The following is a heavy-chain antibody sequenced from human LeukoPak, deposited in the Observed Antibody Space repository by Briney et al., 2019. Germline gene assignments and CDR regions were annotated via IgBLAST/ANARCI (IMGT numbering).Heavy chain of an antibody. D-gene: IGHD6-13*01. CDR2: IDTSGNT. CDR3: ARVSSSWYQDWYFDL. Sequence: RPSETLSLTCTVSGGSISSYYWSWIRQPAGKGLEWIGRIDTSGNTNYKPSLKSRVTMSVDTSKKQFSLKLSSVTAADTAVYYRARVSSSWYQDWYFDLWGRGTLVTVSS. J-gene: IGHJ2*01. CDR1: GGSISSYY. V-gene: IGHV4-4*07.